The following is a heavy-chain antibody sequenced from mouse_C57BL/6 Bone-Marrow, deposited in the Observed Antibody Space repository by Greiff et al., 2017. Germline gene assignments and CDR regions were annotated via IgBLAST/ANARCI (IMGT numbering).Heavy chain of an antibody. V-gene: IGHV5-4*01. CDR1: GFTFSSYA. D-gene: IGHD2-4*01. J-gene: IGHJ3*01. CDR2: ISDGGSYT. Sequence: EVKLMESGGGLVKPGGSLKLSCAASGFTFSSYAMSWVRQTPEKRLEWVATISDGGSYTYYPDNVKGRFTISRDNAKNNLYLQMSHLKSEDTAMYYCAREDDYDEGAWFAYWGQGTLVTVSA. CDR3: AREDDYDEGAWFAY.